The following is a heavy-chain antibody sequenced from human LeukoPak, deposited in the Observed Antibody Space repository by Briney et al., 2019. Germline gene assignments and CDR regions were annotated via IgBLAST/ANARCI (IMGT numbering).Heavy chain of an antibody. CDR3: AELGITMIGGV. Sequence: GGSLRLSCAASGFTFSSYEMNWVLQAPGKGLEWVSYISSSGSTIFYADSVKGRFTISRDNAKNSLYLQMNSLRAEDTAVYYCAELGITMIGGVWGKGTTVTISS. CDR1: GFTFSSYE. D-gene: IGHD3-10*02. V-gene: IGHV3-48*03. CDR2: ISSSGSTI. J-gene: IGHJ6*04.